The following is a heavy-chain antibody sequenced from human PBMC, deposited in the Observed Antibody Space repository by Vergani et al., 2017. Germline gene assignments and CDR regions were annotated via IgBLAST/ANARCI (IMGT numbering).Heavy chain of an antibody. D-gene: IGHD1-26*01. Sequence: EVHLVVSGGGVVQLGGSLRLSCSASGFTVCSIYMRWVRQAPGKGLDWVSVIYSGGSTYYADSVKGRFTISRDNSKNTLYLQMNSLRAEDTAVYYCARSLGPRVYWGQGTLVTVSS. V-gene: IGHV3-66*02. J-gene: IGHJ4*02. CDR3: ARSLGPRVY. CDR2: IYSGGST. CDR1: GFTVCSIY.